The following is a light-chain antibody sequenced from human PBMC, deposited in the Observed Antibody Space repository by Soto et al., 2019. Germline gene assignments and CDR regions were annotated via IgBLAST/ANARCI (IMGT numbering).Light chain of an antibody. CDR1: QSVGGS. J-gene: IGKJ5*01. V-gene: IGKV3-11*01. Sequence: EIVLTQSPATLSLVPGERASLSCRASQSVGGSLAWYQQKPGQAPRLLLYDTSSRATGIPARFSGSGSGTAFTLTISSLEPEDFAVYYCQQRSNWITFGQGTRLE. CDR3: QQRSNWIT. CDR2: DTS.